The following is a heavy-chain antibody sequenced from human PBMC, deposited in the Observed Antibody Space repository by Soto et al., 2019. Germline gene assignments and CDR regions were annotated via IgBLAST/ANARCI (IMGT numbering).Heavy chain of an antibody. CDR3: TRRGCSTTGCYFN. Sequence: GGSLRLSCAASGFPFSSYWMHWVRQAPGKGLVWVSRINGDGSSITYADSVKGRFTISRDNAKNTLYLQMNNLRAEDAAVYYCTRRGCSTTGCYFNWGRGTLVTVSS. V-gene: IGHV3-74*03. D-gene: IGHD2-2*01. CDR2: INGDGSSI. J-gene: IGHJ4*02. CDR1: GFPFSSYW.